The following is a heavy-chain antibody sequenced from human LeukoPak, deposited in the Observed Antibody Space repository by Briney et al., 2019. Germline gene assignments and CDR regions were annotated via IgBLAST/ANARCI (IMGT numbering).Heavy chain of an antibody. CDR3: ARDQGYSSGWSLGY. CDR2: INSDGSST. CDR1: GFTFSSYW. J-gene: IGHJ4*02. Sequence: GGSLRLSCAASGFTFSSYWMHWVRQAPGKGLVWVSRINSDGSSTSYADSVKGRFTISRDNAKNTLYLQMNSLRAGDTAVYYCARDQGYSSGWSLGYWGQGTLVTVSS. V-gene: IGHV3-74*01. D-gene: IGHD6-19*01.